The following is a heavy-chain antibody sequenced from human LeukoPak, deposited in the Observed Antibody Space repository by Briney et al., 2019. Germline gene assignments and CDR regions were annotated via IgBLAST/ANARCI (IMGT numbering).Heavy chain of an antibody. CDR2: INRISNDI. CDR3: ARDRDYAFDY. Sequence: GGSLRLSCAASGFTFSSYEMNWVRQAPGKGLEWISYINRISNDIAYADSVKGRFTISSDNAKNSLYLQMNSLRDEDTAVYYCARDRDYAFDYWGQGTLVTVSS. CDR1: GFTFSSYE. J-gene: IGHJ4*02. V-gene: IGHV3-48*03. D-gene: IGHD4-17*01.